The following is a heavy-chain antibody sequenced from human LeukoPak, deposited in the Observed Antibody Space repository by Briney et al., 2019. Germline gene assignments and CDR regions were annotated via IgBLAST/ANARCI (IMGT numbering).Heavy chain of an antibody. V-gene: IGHV4-34*09. CDR1: GGSFSGYY. Sequence: TLSPTCAVYGGSFSGYYWSWIRQPPGKGLEWIGYIYYSGSTYYNPSLKSRVTISVDTSKNQFSLKLSSVTAADTAVYYCAREYSGYDYYFDYWGQGTLVTVSS. D-gene: IGHD5-12*01. CDR3: AREYSGYDYYFDY. CDR2: IYYSGST. J-gene: IGHJ4*02.